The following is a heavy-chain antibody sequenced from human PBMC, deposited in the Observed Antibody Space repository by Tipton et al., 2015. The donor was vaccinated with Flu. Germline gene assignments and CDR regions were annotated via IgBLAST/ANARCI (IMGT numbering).Heavy chain of an antibody. Sequence: TLSLTCTVSGGSISSSSYYWGWIRQPPGKGLEWIGSIYYSGSTYYNPSLKSRVTIPVDTSKNQVSLKLSSVTAADTAVYYCASGATITSDHYYYAMDVWGQGTTVTVSS. V-gene: IGHV4-39*01. D-gene: IGHD5-12*01. CDR1: GGSISSSSYY. CDR3: ASGATITSDHYYYAMDV. J-gene: IGHJ6*02. CDR2: IYYSGST.